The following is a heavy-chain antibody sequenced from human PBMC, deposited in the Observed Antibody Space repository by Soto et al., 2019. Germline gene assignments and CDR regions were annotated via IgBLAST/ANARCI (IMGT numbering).Heavy chain of an antibody. D-gene: IGHD5-18*01. CDR1: GFTFSNYW. CDR3: SRERREYTYTY. J-gene: IGHJ4*02. V-gene: IGHV3-74*01. Sequence: EVQLVESGGGLVQPGGSLRLSCAASGFTFSNYWMHWVRQAPGKGLVWVSRIHSDGSSTYYAESVKGRCTISRDNGKNKLYRLMNSLRVEDTADYYCSRERREYTYTYSGQGTLVTVTS. CDR2: IHSDGSST.